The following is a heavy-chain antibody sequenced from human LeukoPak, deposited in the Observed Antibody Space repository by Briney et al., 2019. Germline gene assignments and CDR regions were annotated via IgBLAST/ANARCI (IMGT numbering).Heavy chain of an antibody. V-gene: IGHV3-23*01. D-gene: IGHD2-2*01. CDR1: GFTFSNYW. Sequence: GGSLRLSCAASGFTFSNYWMHWVRQAPGKGLEWVSDISGSGGGTHYADSVKGRFTISRDNSKNTLYLQMNSLRAEDTAVYYCAKDRLSSTSCHRTDFWGQGTLVTVSS. J-gene: IGHJ4*02. CDR3: AKDRLSSTSCHRTDF. CDR2: ISGSGGGT.